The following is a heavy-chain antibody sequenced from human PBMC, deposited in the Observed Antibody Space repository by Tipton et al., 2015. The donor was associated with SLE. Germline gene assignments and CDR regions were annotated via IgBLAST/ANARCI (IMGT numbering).Heavy chain of an antibody. CDR2: ISGSGGST. D-gene: IGHD4-17*01. V-gene: IGHV3-23*01. CDR3: ARAGDGDYPYYYYLAV. Sequence: SLRLSCAASGFTFSSYAMSWVRQAPGKGLEWVSAISGSGGSTYYADSVKGRFTISRDNSKNTLYLQMNSLRAEDTAGYYCARAGDGDYPYYYYLAVWGKGTTVTVSS. CDR1: GFTFSSYA. J-gene: IGHJ6*03.